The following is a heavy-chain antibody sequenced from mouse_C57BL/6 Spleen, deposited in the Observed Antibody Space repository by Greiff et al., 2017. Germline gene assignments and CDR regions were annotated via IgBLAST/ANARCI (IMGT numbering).Heavy chain of an antibody. CDR1: GFNIKDDY. V-gene: IGHV14-4*01. Sequence: EVQLQQSGAELVRPGASVKLSCTASGFNIKDDYMHWVKQRPEQGLEWIGWIDPENGDTEYASKFQGKATITADTSSTTAYLQLSSLTSEDTAVYYCTSPYYYGSSYWYFDVWGTGTTVTVSS. D-gene: IGHD1-1*01. CDR3: TSPYYYGSSYWYFDV. J-gene: IGHJ1*03. CDR2: IDPENGDT.